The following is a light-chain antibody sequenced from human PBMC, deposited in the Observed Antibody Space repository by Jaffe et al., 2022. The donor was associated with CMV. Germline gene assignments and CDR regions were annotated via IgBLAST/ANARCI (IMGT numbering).Light chain of an antibody. Sequence: NFVLTQPHSVSESPGKTVTISCTRSSGSIASNSVQWYQQRPGSAPTTIIYAKNQRPSGVPDRFSGSIDRSSNSASLTISGLRPEDEADYYCHSYDNNNQRVFGGGTKLTVL. J-gene: IGLJ3*02. CDR3: HSYDNNNQRV. V-gene: IGLV6-57*04. CDR2: AKN. CDR1: SGSIASNS.